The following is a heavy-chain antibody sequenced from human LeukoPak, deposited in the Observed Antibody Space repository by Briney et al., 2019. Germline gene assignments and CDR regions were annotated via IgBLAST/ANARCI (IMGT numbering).Heavy chain of an antibody. J-gene: IGHJ6*02. Sequence: SQTLSLTCTVSGGSISSGGYYWSWIRQHPGKGLEWIGYIYYSGSTYYNPSLKSRVTISVDTSKNQFSLKLSSVTAADTAVYYCARGVVVPAALIFDYGMDVWGQGTTVTVSS. V-gene: IGHV4-31*03. D-gene: IGHD2-2*01. CDR1: GGSISSGGYY. CDR3: ARGVVVPAALIFDYGMDV. CDR2: IYYSGST.